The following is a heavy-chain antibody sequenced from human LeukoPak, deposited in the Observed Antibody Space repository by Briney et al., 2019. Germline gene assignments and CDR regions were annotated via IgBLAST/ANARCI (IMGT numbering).Heavy chain of an antibody. V-gene: IGHV4-61*02. CDR3: AREGIYGDYRH. D-gene: IGHD4-17*01. CDR1: GGSISSGSYY. Sequence: PSETLSLTCTVSGGSISSGSYYWSWIRQPAGKGLEWIGRIDTSGSTNCNPSLKSRVTMSADTSKKQFSLKLRSVTAADTAVYYCAREGIYGDYRHWGQGTLVTVSS. J-gene: IGHJ4*02. CDR2: IDTSGST.